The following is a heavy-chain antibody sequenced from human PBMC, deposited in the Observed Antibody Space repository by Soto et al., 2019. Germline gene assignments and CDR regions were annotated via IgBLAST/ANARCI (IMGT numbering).Heavy chain of an antibody. CDR3: ARRGPGTYYLLDY. J-gene: IGHJ4*02. CDR2: IYPGDSDT. D-gene: IGHD3-10*01. V-gene: IGHV5-51*01. Sequence: GESLKISCKGSGYMFTNYWIGWVRQMPGKGLEWMGIIYPGDSDTRYSPSFQGQVTISADKSISSAYLQWSSLKASDTAMYYWARRGPGTYYLLDYWDQGTQVTVSS. CDR1: GYMFTNYW.